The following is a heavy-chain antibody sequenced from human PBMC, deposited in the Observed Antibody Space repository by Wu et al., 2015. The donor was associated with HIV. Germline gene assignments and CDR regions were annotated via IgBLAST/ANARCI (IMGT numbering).Heavy chain of an antibody. D-gene: IGHD2-21*02. CDR1: GGTFSSYA. Sequence: QVQLVQSGAEVKKPGSSVKVSCKASGGTFSSYAISWVRQAPGQGLEWMGRIIPIFGTANYAQKFQGRVTITADESTSTAYMELSSLRSEDTAVYYCARHHIVVVTAIWNDAFDIWGQGTMVTVSS. CDR3: ARHHIVVVTAIWNDAFDI. V-gene: IGHV1-69*13. CDR2: IIPIFGTA. J-gene: IGHJ3*02.